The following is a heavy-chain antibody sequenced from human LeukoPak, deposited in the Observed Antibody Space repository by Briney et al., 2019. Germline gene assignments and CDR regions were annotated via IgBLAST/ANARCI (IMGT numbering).Heavy chain of an antibody. D-gene: IGHD5-24*01. Sequence: SETLSLTCTVSGGSISSSSYYWGWIRQPPGKGLEWIGEINHSGSTNYNPSLKSRVTTSVDTSKNQFSLKLSSVTAADTAVYYCARGWPKYYYYYMDVWGKGTTVTVSS. V-gene: IGHV4-39*07. CDR2: INHSGST. CDR3: ARGWPKYYYYYMDV. CDR1: GGSISSSSYY. J-gene: IGHJ6*03.